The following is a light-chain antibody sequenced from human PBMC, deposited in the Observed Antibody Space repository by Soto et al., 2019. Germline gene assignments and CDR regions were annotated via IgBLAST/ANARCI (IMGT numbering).Light chain of an antibody. V-gene: IGKV1-5*03. Sequence: DIQMTQSPSTLSASVGDRVNITCRASQSINGWLAWYQQKPGKAPKLLISRASDLQTGIPSRFSGSGSGTEFTLTIISLQTDDFATYNCQQYNNYFFTFGPGTKVDVK. J-gene: IGKJ3*01. CDR1: QSINGW. CDR2: RAS. CDR3: QQYNNYFFT.